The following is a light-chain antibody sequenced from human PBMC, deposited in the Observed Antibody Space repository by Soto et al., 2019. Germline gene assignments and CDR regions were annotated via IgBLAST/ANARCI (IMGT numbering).Light chain of an antibody. Sequence: DIQMTQSPSSLSASVADRVTITCRASQSIYSSLNWYHQKPGKAPKLLIYAASNLQSGVPSRFSGSGSGTDFTLSISSLQPEDFATYYCQQSYSAPYTFGQGTKLEI. CDR1: QSIYSS. V-gene: IGKV1-39*01. CDR2: AAS. J-gene: IGKJ2*01. CDR3: QQSYSAPYT.